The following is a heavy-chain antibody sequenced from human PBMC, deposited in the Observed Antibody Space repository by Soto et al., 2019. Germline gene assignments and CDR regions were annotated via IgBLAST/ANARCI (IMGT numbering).Heavy chain of an antibody. J-gene: IGHJ4*02. CDR2: IYYSGST. Sequence: PSETLSLTCTVSGGSISSYYWSWIRQPPGKGLEWIGYIYYSGSTNYNPSLKSRVTISVDTSKNQFSLKLSSVTAADTAVYYCAAVAGFCIGGSRSRNFDYWGPGTLVTVSS. CDR3: AAVAGFCIGGSRSRNFDY. D-gene: IGHD2-15*01. CDR1: GGSISSYY. V-gene: IGHV4-59*01.